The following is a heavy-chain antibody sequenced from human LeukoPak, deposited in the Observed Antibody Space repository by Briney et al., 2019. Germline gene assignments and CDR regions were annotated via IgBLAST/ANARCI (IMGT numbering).Heavy chain of an antibody. CDR2: IYSGGST. CDR1: GFTVSSNY. V-gene: IGHV3-66*01. Sequence: GGSLRLSCAASGFTVSSNYMSWVRQAPGKGLEWVSVIYSGGSTYYADSVKGRFTISRDNSKNTLYLQMNSLRAEDTAVYCCARVLGYCSSTSCYLGYFQHWGQGTLVTVSS. J-gene: IGHJ1*01. CDR3: ARVLGYCSSTSCYLGYFQH. D-gene: IGHD2-2*01.